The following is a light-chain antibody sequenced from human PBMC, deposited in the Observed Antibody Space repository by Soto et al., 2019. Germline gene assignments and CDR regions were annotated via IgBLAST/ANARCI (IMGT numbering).Light chain of an antibody. J-gene: IGKJ5*01. Sequence: DIQMTQSPSSLSTSVGDRVTITCRASQSISIYLNWYQQKPGKAPKLLIYDASNLETGVPSRFSGSGSGTDFTFTISSLQPEDIATYYCQQYDNPPITFGQGTRLEIK. CDR3: QQYDNPPIT. V-gene: IGKV1-33*01. CDR2: DAS. CDR1: QSISIY.